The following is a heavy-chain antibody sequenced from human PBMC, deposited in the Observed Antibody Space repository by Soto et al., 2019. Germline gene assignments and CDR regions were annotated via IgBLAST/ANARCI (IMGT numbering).Heavy chain of an antibody. CDR3: TTSHAGELNN. CDR1: GGSISSSSW. D-gene: IGHD1-7*01. Sequence: SETLSLTCAASGGSISSSSWWTWVRQSPGKGLEWIGEIFESGATNYSPSLKSRLTMSVDKSKNQFSLNLSSLTAADTAVYFCTTSHAGELNNWGQGTLVTVSS. V-gene: IGHV4-4*02. J-gene: IGHJ4*02. CDR2: IFESGAT.